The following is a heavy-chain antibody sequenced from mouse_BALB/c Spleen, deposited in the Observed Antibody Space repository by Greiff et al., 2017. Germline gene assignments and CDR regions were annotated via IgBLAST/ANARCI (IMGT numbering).Heavy chain of an antibody. CDR2: IDTSDSYT. CDR1: GYTFTDYW. J-gene: IGHJ2*01. CDR3: ARTYGNYVRYAMDY. D-gene: IGHD2-10*02. V-gene: IGHV1-69*01. Sequence: VQLQQPGAELVMPGASVKMSCKASGYTFTDYWMHWVKQRPGQGLEWIGAIDTSDSYTSYNQKFKGKATLTVDESSSTAYMQLSSLTSEDSAVYYCARTYGNYVRYAMDYWGQGTTLTVSS.